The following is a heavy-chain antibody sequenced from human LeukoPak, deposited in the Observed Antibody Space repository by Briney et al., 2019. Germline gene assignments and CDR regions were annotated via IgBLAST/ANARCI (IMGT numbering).Heavy chain of an antibody. CDR2: LCWYSGNI. CDR1: GFTFDDYA. D-gene: IGHD6-19*01. CDR3: SKGANIAVAGTSRLDY. J-gene: IGHJ4*02. V-gene: IGHV3-9*01. Sequence: GGSLRLSCAASGFTFDDYAMHWVRHAPGKGLEWVSGLCWYSGNIVYADSVKGRFTISRDNAKNSLYLQMNHLRAEDKARYFFSKGANIAVAGTSRLDYWGQGTLVTVSS.